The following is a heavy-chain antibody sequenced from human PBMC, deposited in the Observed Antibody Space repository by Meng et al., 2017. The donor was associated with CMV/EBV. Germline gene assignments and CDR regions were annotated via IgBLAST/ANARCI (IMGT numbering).Heavy chain of an antibody. CDR1: GGSISSYY. Sequence: SETLSLTCTVSGGSISSYYWSWIRQPPGKGLEWIGYIYYSGSTNYNPSLKSRVTISVDTSKNQFSLKLSSVTAADTAVYYCARARSGWYNGQNYYYYGMDVRGQGTTVTVSS. D-gene: IGHD6-19*01. J-gene: IGHJ6*02. CDR2: IYYSGST. V-gene: IGHV4-59*01. CDR3: ARARSGWYNGQNYYYYGMDV.